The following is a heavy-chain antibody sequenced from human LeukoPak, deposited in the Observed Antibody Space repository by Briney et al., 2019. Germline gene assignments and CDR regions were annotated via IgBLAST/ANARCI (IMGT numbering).Heavy chain of an antibody. Sequence: PSEALSLTCTVSSDSIYSSNYCWGWIRQPPGKGLEWIGSIYYSGSTYYNPSLKSRVTISVDTSKNQFSLKLSSVTAADTAVYYCARHVSRYGGNKDAFDIWGQGTMVTVSS. V-gene: IGHV4-39*01. J-gene: IGHJ3*02. CDR1: SDSIYSSNYC. D-gene: IGHD4-23*01. CDR2: IYYSGST. CDR3: ARHVSRYGGNKDAFDI.